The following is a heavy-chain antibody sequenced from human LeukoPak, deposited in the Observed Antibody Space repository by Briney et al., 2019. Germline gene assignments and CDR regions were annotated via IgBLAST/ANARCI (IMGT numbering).Heavy chain of an antibody. J-gene: IGHJ6*03. CDR1: GFNFSAFW. D-gene: IGHD4-17*01. CDR2: ISGSGGST. CDR3: AKGLRDYYYYYMDV. V-gene: IGHV3-23*01. Sequence: GGSLRLSCSASGFNFSAFWMTWVRQAPGKGLEWVSAISGSGGSTYYADSVKGRFTISRDNSKNTLYLQMNSLRAEDTAVYYCAKGLRDYYYYYMDVWGKGTTVTVSS.